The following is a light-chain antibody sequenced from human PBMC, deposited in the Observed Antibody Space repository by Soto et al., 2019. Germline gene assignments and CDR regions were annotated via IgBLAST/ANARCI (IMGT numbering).Light chain of an antibody. CDR3: QQYSKWPIT. CDR2: GIS. CDR1: QSVNSN. V-gene: IGKV3-15*01. J-gene: IGKJ5*01. Sequence: EMVMTQSPAILSVSPGESATLSCRASQSVNSNYLAWYQQHPGQPPRLLIYGISTRATGIPARFSGSGSGAEFSLTISSLQSEVFAVYYCQQYSKWPITFGRGTRLEIK.